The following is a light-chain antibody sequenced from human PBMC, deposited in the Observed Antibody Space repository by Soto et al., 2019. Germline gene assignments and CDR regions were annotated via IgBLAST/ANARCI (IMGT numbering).Light chain of an antibody. CDR1: QSISTN. Sequence: EIVMTQSPATLSVSPGQRASLSCRASQSISTNLAWYQQRPGRSPRLLIFGASTRATGVPARFSGSGSATDFTLTISSLQSEDFAVYYCQQYNKWPLFTFGPGTRVDIK. V-gene: IGKV3-15*01. J-gene: IGKJ3*01. CDR3: QQYNKWPLFT. CDR2: GAS.